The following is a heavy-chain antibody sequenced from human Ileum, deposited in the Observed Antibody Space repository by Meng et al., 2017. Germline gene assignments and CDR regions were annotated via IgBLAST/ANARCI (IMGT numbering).Heavy chain of an antibody. V-gene: IGHV3-74*01. J-gene: IGHJ4*02. Sequence: GGSLRLSCAASGFAFSNYWMHWVRQAPEKGLVWVSRSNSDGSSTTYADSVKGRYTISRDNAKNTLYLQMNSLRDEDTAVYYCAKGGATVIDYWGQGTLVTVSS. CDR2: SNSDGSST. D-gene: IGHD4-17*01. CDR3: AKGGATVIDY. CDR1: GFAFSNYW.